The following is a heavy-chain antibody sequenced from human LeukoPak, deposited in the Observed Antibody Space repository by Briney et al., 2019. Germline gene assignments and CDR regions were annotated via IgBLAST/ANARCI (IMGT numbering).Heavy chain of an antibody. V-gene: IGHV4-38-2*02. CDR3: ARGTGSYYYSYYMDV. D-gene: IGHD3-10*01. J-gene: IGHJ6*03. Sequence: ASETLSLTCTVSGYSISSDYYWGWIRQPPGKGLEWIGSIYHSGSTYYNPSLKSRVTIFVDTSKSQFSLRLSSVTAADTAVYYCARGTGSYYYSYYMDVWGKGTTVTVSS. CDR2: IYHSGST. CDR1: GYSISSDYY.